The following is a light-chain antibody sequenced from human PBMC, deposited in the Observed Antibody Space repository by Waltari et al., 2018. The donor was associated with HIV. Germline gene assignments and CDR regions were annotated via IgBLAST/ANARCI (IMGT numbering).Light chain of an antibody. CDR3: QSYDSSLSVV. CDR2: GNN. J-gene: IGLJ3*02. V-gene: IGLV1-40*01. CDR1: SSNIGANYD. Sequence: QSVLTQPPSVSGAPGQRVTISCTGSSSNIGANYDVHWYQQLPGTAPRLLIYGNNTRPSGVPDRFSCSKSGTSASLAITGLQAEDEADYYCQSYDSSLSVVFGGGTKLTVL.